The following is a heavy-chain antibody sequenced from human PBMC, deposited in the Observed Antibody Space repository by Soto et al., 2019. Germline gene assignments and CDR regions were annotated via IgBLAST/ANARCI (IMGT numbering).Heavy chain of an antibody. CDR3: ARINNYYDSGPTPGMPEYYYYGMDV. V-gene: IGHV2-70*01. J-gene: IGHJ6*02. CDR1: GFSLSTSGMC. Sequence: SGPTLVNPTQTLTLTCTFSGFSLSTSGMCVSWIRQPPGKALEWLALIYWDDDKYYSTSLKTRLTISKDTSKNQVVLTMTNMDPVDTATYYCARINNYYDSGPTPGMPEYYYYGMDVWGQGTTVTVSS. D-gene: IGHD3-22*01. CDR2: IYWDDDK.